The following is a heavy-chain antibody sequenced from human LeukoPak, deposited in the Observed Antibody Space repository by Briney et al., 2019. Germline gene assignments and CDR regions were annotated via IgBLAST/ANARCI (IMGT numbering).Heavy chain of an antibody. J-gene: IGHJ4*02. CDR3: ARGRAVNDY. D-gene: IGHD4-11*01. Sequence: GGSLRLSCVASGLTVSSNYMSWVRQAPGKGLEWVSVIYSDGSVYYADSVKGRFTISRDNSKNTLYLQMNSLRAEDTAVYYCARGRAVNDYWGQGTLVTVSS. V-gene: IGHV3-53*05. CDR1: GLTVSSNY. CDR2: IYSDGSV.